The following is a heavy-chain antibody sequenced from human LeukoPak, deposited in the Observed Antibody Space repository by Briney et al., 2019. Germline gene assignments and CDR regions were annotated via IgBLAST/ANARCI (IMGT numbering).Heavy chain of an antibody. Sequence: GSLRLSCAASGFTFSSYWMSWVRQAPGKGLEWVANIKQDGSDNYYVDSVKGRFTISRDNARNSLYLQMNSLRAEDTAVYYCARGRIVGAWGFDYWGQGTLVTVSS. CDR3: ARGRIVGAWGFDY. CDR1: GFTFSSYW. CDR2: IKQDGSDN. D-gene: IGHD1-26*01. J-gene: IGHJ4*02. V-gene: IGHV3-7*01.